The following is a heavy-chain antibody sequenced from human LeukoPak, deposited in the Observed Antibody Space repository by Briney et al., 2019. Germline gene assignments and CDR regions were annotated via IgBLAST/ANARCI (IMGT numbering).Heavy chain of an antibody. Sequence: GASVKVSCKASGYTFTNYDINWVRQATGQGPEWMGWMNPNSGNTGYAQKFRGRVTMTRNTSISTAYMELSSLSSDDTAVYYCAARGASSSSLRPLDFWGQGTLVTVSS. V-gene: IGHV1-8*01. CDR1: GYTFTNYD. J-gene: IGHJ4*02. CDR3: AARGASSSSLRPLDF. D-gene: IGHD6-6*01. CDR2: MNPNSGNT.